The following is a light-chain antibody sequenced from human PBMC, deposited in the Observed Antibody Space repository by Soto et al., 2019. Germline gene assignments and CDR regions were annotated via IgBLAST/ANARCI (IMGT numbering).Light chain of an antibody. J-gene: IGLJ1*01. CDR3: SSYTSSSLYV. CDR2: EVS. Sequence: QSALTQPASVSGSPGQSITISCTGTSSDVGGYNYVSWYQQHPGKAPQLMIYEVSTRPSGVSNRFSGSKSGNTASLTISGLQADDEADYYCSSYTSSSLYVFGNGTKVTVL. V-gene: IGLV2-14*01. CDR1: SSDVGGYNY.